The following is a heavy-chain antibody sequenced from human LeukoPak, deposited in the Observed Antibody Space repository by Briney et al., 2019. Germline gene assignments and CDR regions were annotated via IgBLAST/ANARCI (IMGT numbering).Heavy chain of an antibody. CDR1: GGSISSYY. CDR3: ARDSVGVADEDIPPYYYYMDV. V-gene: IGHV4-4*07. Sequence: SETLSLTCTVSGGSISSYYWSWIRQPAGKGLEWIGRIYTSGSTNYNPSLKSRVTMSVDTSKNQFSLKLSSVTAADTAVYYCARDSVGVADEDIPPYYYYMDVWGKGTTVTISS. J-gene: IGHJ6*03. CDR2: IYTSGST. D-gene: IGHD2-15*01.